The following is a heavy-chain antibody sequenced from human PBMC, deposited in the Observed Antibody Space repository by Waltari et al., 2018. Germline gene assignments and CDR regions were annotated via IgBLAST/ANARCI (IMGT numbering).Heavy chain of an antibody. Sequence: QVQLVQSGAEVKKPGASVKVSCKASGYTFTSYSIRWVRQAPGQGLEWMGRISSYNGNTLYAQKLQGRVTMTTDTSTSTAYMELRSLRSDDTAVYYCARDDSGGYWGYWGQGTLVTVSS. D-gene: IGHD3-22*01. CDR3: ARDDSGGYWGY. J-gene: IGHJ4*02. CDR1: GYTFTSYS. V-gene: IGHV1-18*01. CDR2: ISSYNGNT.